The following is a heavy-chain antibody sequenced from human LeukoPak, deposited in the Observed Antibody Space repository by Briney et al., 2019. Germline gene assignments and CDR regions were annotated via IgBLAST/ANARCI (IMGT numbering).Heavy chain of an antibody. Sequence: GGSLRLSCAASGFTFSNYSMDWVRQAPGKGLVWVSRINNDGSSTTYADSVKGRFTISSDNAKYTLYLQMNSLRAEDTAVYYCARERMVRGVIMFDYWGQGTLVTVSS. CDR3: ARERMVRGVIMFDY. J-gene: IGHJ4*02. D-gene: IGHD3-10*01. V-gene: IGHV3-74*01. CDR1: GFTFSNYS. CDR2: INNDGSST.